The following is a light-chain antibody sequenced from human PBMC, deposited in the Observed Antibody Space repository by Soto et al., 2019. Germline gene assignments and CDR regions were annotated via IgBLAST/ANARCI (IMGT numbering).Light chain of an antibody. V-gene: IGLV2-14*03. CDR2: DGR. Sequence: QSALAQPPSASGSPGQTVTISCTGTSSDIGTYAYVSWYQQFPATPPNLIIYDGRHRSSGVSRRFAGSTSVTASPLTSARLQAGEAADYYCSSYASSGTRVFGTGTKLTVL. CDR3: SSYASSGTRV. J-gene: IGLJ1*01. CDR1: SSDIGTYAY.